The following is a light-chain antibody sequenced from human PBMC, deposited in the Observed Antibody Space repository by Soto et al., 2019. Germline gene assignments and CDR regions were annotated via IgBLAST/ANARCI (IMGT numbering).Light chain of an antibody. CDR1: QSISTN. J-gene: IGKJ5*01. CDR3: QQYNNWPPIT. Sequence: EIVMTQSPDTLSVSAGERATLSCRASQSISTNLAWYQQKPGQAPRLVIFGASTRATGIPARFSGSGSGTDFTLTISSLQSEDLAVYYCQQYNNWPPITFGQGTRLEIK. CDR2: GAS. V-gene: IGKV3-15*01.